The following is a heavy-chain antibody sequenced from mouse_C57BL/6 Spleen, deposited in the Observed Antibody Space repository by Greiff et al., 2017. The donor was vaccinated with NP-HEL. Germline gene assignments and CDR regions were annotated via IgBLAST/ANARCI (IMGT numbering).Heavy chain of an antibody. CDR2: INPGSGGT. J-gene: IGHJ4*01. D-gene: IGHD2-1*01. CDR1: GYAFTNYL. V-gene: IGHV1-54*01. CDR3: ARDDGNGYYAMDY. Sequence: HVQLQQSVAELVSPGTSVTVSCKASGYAFTNYLIEWVKQRPGQGLEWIGVINPGSGGTNYNEKFKGKATLTADKSSSTAYMQLSSLTSEDSAVYFCARDDGNGYYAMDYWGQGTSVTVSS.